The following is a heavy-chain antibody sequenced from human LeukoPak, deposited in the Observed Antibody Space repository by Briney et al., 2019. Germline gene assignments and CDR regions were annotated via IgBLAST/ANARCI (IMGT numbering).Heavy chain of an antibody. D-gene: IGHD5-12*01. CDR3: AKRYTAYDYGAFDI. V-gene: IGHV3-23*01. CDR1: GFTFNIYG. Sequence: PGGTLRLSCAASGFTFNIYGMSWVRQAPGKGLEWVSTISGGVGSTYYADSVKGRFTISRDNSKNTLYLQMNSLRANDTAVYYYAKRYTAYDYGAFDIWGLGTMVTVSS. CDR2: ISGGVGST. J-gene: IGHJ3*02.